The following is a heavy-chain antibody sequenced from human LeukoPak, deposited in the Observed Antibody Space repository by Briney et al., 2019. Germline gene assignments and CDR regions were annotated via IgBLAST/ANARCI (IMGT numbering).Heavy chain of an antibody. Sequence: ASVKVSCKASGYTFTGYYMHWVRQAPGQGLEWMGWINPNSGGTNYAQKFQGRVTMTRDTSISTAYMELGRLRSDDTAVYYCARMNYYDSSGYFYYYYGMDVWGQGTAVTVSS. CDR1: GYTFTGYY. CDR2: INPNSGGT. V-gene: IGHV1-2*02. J-gene: IGHJ6*02. CDR3: ARMNYYDSSGYFYYYYGMDV. D-gene: IGHD3-22*01.